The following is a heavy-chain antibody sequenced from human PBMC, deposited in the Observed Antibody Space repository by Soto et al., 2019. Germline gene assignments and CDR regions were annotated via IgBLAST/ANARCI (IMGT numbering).Heavy chain of an antibody. V-gene: IGHV3-23*01. D-gene: IGHD3-10*01. J-gene: IGHJ4*02. CDR2: ISGGGDTT. CDR1: GFTFNNYA. Sequence: EVQLLESGGGLVQPGESLRLSCAASGFTFNNYAMTWVRQAPGKGLEWVSAISGGGDTTSYADSVKGRFTVSRDGSKNTLSLQMSSLRAEDTALYYCAKGRVGSGSLTPRVDFWGQGTLVTVSS. CDR3: AKGRVGSGSLTPRVDF.